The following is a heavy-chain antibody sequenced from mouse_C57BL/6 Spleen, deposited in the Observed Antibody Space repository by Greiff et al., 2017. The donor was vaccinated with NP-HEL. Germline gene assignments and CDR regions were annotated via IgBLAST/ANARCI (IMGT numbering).Heavy chain of an antibody. V-gene: IGHV1-55*01. CDR1: GYTFTSYW. J-gene: IGHJ4*01. CDR3: ARAGSLTDYAMDY. Sequence: QVQLQQPGAELVKPGASVKMSCKASGYTFTSYWITWVKQRPGQGLEWIGDIYPGSGSTNYNEKFKSKATLTVDTSSSTAYMQLSSLTSEDSAVYYCARAGSLTDYAMDYWGQGTSVTVSS. CDR2: IYPGSGST. D-gene: IGHD1-1*01.